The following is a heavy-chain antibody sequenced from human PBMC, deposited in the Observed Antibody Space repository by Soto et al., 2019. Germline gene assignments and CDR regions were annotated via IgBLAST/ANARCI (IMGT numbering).Heavy chain of an antibody. CDR2: MYYSGST. CDR1: GGSVSSGSYY. J-gene: IGHJ4*02. Sequence: SETLSLTCTVSGGSVSSGSYYWSWIRQPPGKGLEWIGYMYYSGSTNYNPSLKSRVTIPEDTSKNQFSLKLSSVTAADTAVYYCARDLGRFGESRYYFDYWGQGTLVTVSS. V-gene: IGHV4-61*01. D-gene: IGHD3-10*01. CDR3: ARDLGRFGESRYYFDY.